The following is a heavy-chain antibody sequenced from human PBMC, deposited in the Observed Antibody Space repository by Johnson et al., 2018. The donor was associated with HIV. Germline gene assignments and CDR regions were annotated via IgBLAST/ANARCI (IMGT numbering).Heavy chain of an antibody. J-gene: IGHJ3*02. CDR2: ISSSGSTI. Sequence: QMQLVESGGGLVKPGGSLRLSCAASGFTFSDYYMSWIRQAPGKGLEWVSYISSSGSTIYYADSVKGRFTISRDNSKNTLYLQMNSLRAEDTAVYYCARDRSSGWYGRVDAFDIWGQGTMVTVSS. CDR1: GFTFSDYY. D-gene: IGHD6-19*01. V-gene: IGHV3-11*04. CDR3: ARDRSSGWYGRVDAFDI.